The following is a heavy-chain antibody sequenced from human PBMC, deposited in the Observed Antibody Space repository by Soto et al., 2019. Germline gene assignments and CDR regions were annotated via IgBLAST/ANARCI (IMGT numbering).Heavy chain of an antibody. CDR2: IDHSGST. CDR3: VRGLRYSGMDV. D-gene: IGHD2-15*01. CDR1: GGSFIAYY. J-gene: IGHJ6*02. V-gene: IGHV4-34*01. Sequence: QVQLQQWGAGLLKPSETLSLTCAVSGGSFIAYYWTWIRQPPGRGLEWIGEIDHSGSTNYNPSLEGRVTMSIDTAKNRFSLNVTSVTASYTAVYYCVRGLRYSGMDVWCQGTTVTVS.